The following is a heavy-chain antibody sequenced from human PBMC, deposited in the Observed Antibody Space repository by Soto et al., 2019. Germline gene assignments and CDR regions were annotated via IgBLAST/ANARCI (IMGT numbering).Heavy chain of an antibody. V-gene: IGHV4-31*03. Sequence: QVQLQESGPGLVKPSQTLSLTCTVSGGSIRSSDGYYWSWIRQYPGKVLEWIGYIYYSGSTYYNPSLKSRVTISVDTSKNQFSLTLNSMTAADTAVYYCARAWTATAGWANWFDTWGQGTLVTVSS. D-gene: IGHD6-13*01. CDR1: GGSIRSSDGYY. J-gene: IGHJ5*02. CDR3: ARAWTATAGWANWFDT. CDR2: IYYSGST.